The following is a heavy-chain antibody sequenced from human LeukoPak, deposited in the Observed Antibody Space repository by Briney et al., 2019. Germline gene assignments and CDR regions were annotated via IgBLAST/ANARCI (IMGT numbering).Heavy chain of an antibody. Sequence: SETLSLTCTVSGGSISSSSYYWGWVRQPPGKGLEWIGNIYYSGSTYYNPSLESRVTMSLDTSKNQFSLKLSSVTAADTAVYYCARDENGYVWGSFRAWGQGTLVTVSS. CDR2: IYYSGST. V-gene: IGHV4-39*07. CDR3: ARDENGYVWGSFRA. J-gene: IGHJ5*02. CDR1: GGSISSSSYY. D-gene: IGHD3-16*02.